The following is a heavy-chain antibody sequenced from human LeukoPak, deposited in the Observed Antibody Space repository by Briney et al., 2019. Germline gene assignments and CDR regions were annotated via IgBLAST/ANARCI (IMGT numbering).Heavy chain of an antibody. Sequence: SETLSLTCTVSGGSISSSYWSWIRQPPQKGLEWIGCIYSSGSTNYNPSLKSRVTISVDTSKNQFSLRLSSATAADTAVYYCGRAASDYDILTGYIPAPFDYWGQGTLVTVSS. CDR2: IYSSGST. CDR3: GRAASDYDILTGYIPAPFDY. CDR1: GGSISSSY. D-gene: IGHD3-9*01. J-gene: IGHJ4*02. V-gene: IGHV4-59*01.